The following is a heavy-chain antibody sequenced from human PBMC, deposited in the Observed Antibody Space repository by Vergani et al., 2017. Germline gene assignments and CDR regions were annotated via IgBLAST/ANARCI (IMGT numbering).Heavy chain of an antibody. CDR1: GYTFTSYY. CDR3: ARGEVVPAAILYYGMDV. Sequence: QVQLVQSGAEVKKPGASVKVSCKASGYTFTSYYMHWVRQAPGQGLEWMGIINPSGGSTSYAQKLQGRVTMTTDTSTSTAYMELRSLRSDDTAVYYCARGEVVPAAILYYGMDVWGQGTTVTVSS. V-gene: IGHV1-46*01. CDR2: INPSGGST. D-gene: IGHD2-2*01. J-gene: IGHJ6*02.